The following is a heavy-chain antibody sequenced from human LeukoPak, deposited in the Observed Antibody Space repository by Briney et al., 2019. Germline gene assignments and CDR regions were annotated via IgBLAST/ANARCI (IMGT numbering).Heavy chain of an antibody. Sequence: SETLSLTCTVSGGSISSGGYYWSWIRQHPGKGLEWIEYIYYSGSTYYNPSLKSRVTISVDTSKNQFSLKLSSVTAADTAVYYCARDRVSVRFLEWSPGNWFDPWGQGTLVTVSS. J-gene: IGHJ5*02. V-gene: IGHV4-31*03. CDR1: GGSISSGGYY. CDR3: ARDRVSVRFLEWSPGNWFDP. D-gene: IGHD3-3*01. CDR2: IYYSGST.